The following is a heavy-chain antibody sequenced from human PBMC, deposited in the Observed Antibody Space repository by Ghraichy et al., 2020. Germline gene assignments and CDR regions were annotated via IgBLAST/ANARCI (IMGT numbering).Heavy chain of an antibody. CDR1: GYTFTSYD. CDR2: MNPNSGNT. CDR3: ARRRQDIVLMVDAYGMDV. J-gene: IGHJ6*02. V-gene: IGHV1-8*01. D-gene: IGHD2-8*01. Sequence: ASVKVSCKASGYTFTSYDINWVRQATGQGLEWMGWMNPNSGNTGYAQKFQGRVTMTRNTSISTAYMELSSLRSEDTAVYYCARRRQDIVLMVDAYGMDVWGQGTTVTVSS.